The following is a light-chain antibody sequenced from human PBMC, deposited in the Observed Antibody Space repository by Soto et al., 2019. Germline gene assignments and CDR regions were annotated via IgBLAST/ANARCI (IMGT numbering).Light chain of an antibody. CDR3: QQYNNWPRT. CDR1: QSVSSN. Sequence: IVMTQSPATLSVSPGERANLSCRASQSVSSNLAWYQQKPGRAPRLLIYGASTRFTDITARFSGSGSGTEFILSISSLLSEDFAVYYCQQYNNWPRTFGQGTKVDIK. V-gene: IGKV3-15*01. J-gene: IGKJ1*01. CDR2: GAS.